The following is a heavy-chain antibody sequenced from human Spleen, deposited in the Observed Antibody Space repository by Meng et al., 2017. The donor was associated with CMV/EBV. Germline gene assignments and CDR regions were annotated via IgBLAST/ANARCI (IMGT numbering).Heavy chain of an antibody. Sequence: ISGVRQAPGQGLEWIGGIIPSFGITAYAQKIEGRVTIATDESTATAYMELSSLRFEDTALYFCTSYSYHFLGYCTPTNCQGSVQLDYWGQGTLVTVSS. CDR3: TSYSYHFLGYCTPTNCQGSVQLDY. V-gene: IGHV1-69*05. CDR2: IIPSFGIT. J-gene: IGHJ4*02. D-gene: IGHD2-2*01.